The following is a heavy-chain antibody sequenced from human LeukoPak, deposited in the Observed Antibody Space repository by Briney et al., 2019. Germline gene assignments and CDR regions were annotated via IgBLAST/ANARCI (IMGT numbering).Heavy chain of an antibody. V-gene: IGHV3-33*07. Sequence: GGSLRLSCIPSGFTFDSYAMFWVRQAPGKGLEWVSLIWYDGSNKYYADSVKGRFTISRDNSKNTLYLQMNSLRAEDTAVYYCARARGWQPNYYYYYMDVWGTGTTVTVSS. CDR1: GFTFDSYA. D-gene: IGHD2-15*01. CDR3: ARARGWQPNYYYYYMDV. J-gene: IGHJ6*03. CDR2: IWYDGSNK.